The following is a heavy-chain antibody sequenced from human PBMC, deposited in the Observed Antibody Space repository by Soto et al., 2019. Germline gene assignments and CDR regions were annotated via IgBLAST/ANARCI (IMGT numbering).Heavy chain of an antibody. CDR3: ARDPPPRKSKSPSFIAAAGTIGSYYYGMDV. V-gene: IGHV3-30-3*01. D-gene: IGHD6-13*01. Sequence: GGSLRLSCAASGFTFCSYAMHWVRQAPGKGLEWVAVISYDGSNKYYADSVKGRFTISRDNSKNTLYLQMNSLRAEDTAVYYCARDPPPRKSKSPSFIAAAGTIGSYYYGMDVWGQGTTLTVSS. CDR1: GFTFCSYA. CDR2: ISYDGSNK. J-gene: IGHJ6*02.